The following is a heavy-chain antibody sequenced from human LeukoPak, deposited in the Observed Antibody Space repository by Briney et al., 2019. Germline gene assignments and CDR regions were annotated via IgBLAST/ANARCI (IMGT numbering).Heavy chain of an antibody. Sequence: SETLSLTCAVYGGSFSGYYWSWIRQPPGKGLEWIGEINHSGSTNYNPSLKSRVTISVGTSKNQFSLKLSSVTAADTAVYYCARDDSYGNKDTTNWGQGTLVTVSS. J-gene: IGHJ4*02. D-gene: IGHD5-18*01. V-gene: IGHV4-34*01. CDR1: GGSFSGYY. CDR2: INHSGST. CDR3: ARDDSYGNKDTTN.